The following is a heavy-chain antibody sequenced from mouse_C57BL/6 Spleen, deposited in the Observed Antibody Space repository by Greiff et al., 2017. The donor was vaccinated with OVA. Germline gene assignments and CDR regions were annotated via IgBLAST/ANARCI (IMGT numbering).Heavy chain of an antibody. J-gene: IGHJ1*03. CDR2: INYDGSST. V-gene: IGHV5-16*01. Sequence: DVLLVESEGGLVQPGSSMKLSCTASGFTFSDYYMAWVRQVPEKGLEWVAIINYDGSSTYYLDSLKSRFIISRDNANNIQYLQMSSLKSEDTAAYYCAREGSLWDFDVWGTGTTVTVSS. D-gene: IGHD3-1*01. CDR3: AREGSLWDFDV. CDR1: GFTFSDYY.